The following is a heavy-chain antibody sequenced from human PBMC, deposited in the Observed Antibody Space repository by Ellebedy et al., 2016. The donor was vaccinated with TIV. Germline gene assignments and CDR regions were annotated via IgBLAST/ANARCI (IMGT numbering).Heavy chain of an antibody. V-gene: IGHV1-18*04. J-gene: IGHJ4*02. Sequence: ASVKVSCKASGYTFGSYGLSWVRQAPGHGLEWMGWISAYSGKTDYAQNFKGRLTMSTDSSTNTAYMDLRSLTSDDTAVYYCARDLSHHGSGSHLWGQGTLVTVSS. CDR1: GYTFGSYG. CDR3: ARDLSHHGSGSHL. D-gene: IGHD3-10*01. CDR2: ISAYSGKT.